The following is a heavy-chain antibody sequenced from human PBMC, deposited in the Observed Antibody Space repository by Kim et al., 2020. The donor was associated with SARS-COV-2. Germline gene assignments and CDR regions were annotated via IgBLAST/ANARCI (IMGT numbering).Heavy chain of an antibody. CDR1: GFTFSSYG. CDR3: AKDNQHYTAMAVYYFDY. D-gene: IGHD5-18*01. CDR2: ISYDGSNK. J-gene: IGHJ4*02. Sequence: GGSLRLSCAASGFTFSSYGMHWVRQAPGKGLEWVAVISYDGSNKYYADSVKGRFTISRDNSKNTLYLQMNSLRAEDTAVYYCAKDNQHYTAMAVYYFDYWGQGTLVTVSS. V-gene: IGHV3-30*18.